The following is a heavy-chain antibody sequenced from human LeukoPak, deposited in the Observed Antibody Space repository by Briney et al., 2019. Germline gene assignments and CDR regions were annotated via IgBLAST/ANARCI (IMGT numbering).Heavy chain of an antibody. CDR3: ARVVPAVALYFDY. Sequence: SETLSLTCTVSGGSISSYYWSWIRQPPGKGLEWIGYIYYSGSTNYNPSLKSRVTISVDTSKNQFSLKLSSVTAADTAVYYCARVVPAVALYFDYWGQGTLVTVSS. D-gene: IGHD2-2*01. J-gene: IGHJ4*02. CDR2: IYYSGST. V-gene: IGHV4-59*01. CDR1: GGSISSYY.